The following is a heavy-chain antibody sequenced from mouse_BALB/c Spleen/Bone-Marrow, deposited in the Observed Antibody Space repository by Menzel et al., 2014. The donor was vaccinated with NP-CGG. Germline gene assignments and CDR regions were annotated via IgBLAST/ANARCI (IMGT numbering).Heavy chain of an antibody. CDR3: AREARTTARFAY. V-gene: IGHV3-1*02. Sequence: EVQPQQSGPDLVKPSQSLSLTCTVTDYSITSGYGWHWIRQFPGNKLEWMGYIHYSGSTNYNPSLKSRISITRDTSKNQFFLQLNSVTTEDTATYYCAREARTTARFAYWGQGTLVTVSA. CDR2: IHYSGST. J-gene: IGHJ3*01. D-gene: IGHD1-2*01. CDR1: DYSITSGYG.